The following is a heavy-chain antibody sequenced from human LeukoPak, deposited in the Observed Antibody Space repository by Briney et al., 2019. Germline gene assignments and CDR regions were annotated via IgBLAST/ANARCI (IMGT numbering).Heavy chain of an antibody. Sequence: ASVKVSCKASGGTFSSYAISWVRQAPGQGLEWMGRIIPILGIANYAQKFRGRVTITADKSTSTAYMELSSLRSEDTAVYYCARDIVVVPEDWFDPWGQGTLVTVSS. V-gene: IGHV1-69*04. CDR2: IIPILGIA. CDR3: ARDIVVVPEDWFDP. CDR1: GGTFSSYA. D-gene: IGHD2-2*01. J-gene: IGHJ5*02.